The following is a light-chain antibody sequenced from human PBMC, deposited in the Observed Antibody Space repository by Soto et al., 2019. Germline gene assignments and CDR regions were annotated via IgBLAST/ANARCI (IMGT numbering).Light chain of an antibody. CDR1: SSDVGGYNY. CDR3: SSYTSSSTLYV. J-gene: IGLJ1*01. CDR2: DVS. Sequence: QSALTQPASVSGSPGQSVTISCTGTSSDVGGYNYVSWYQQLPGKAPKVIIYDVSNRPSGVSNRFSGSKSGNTASLTISGLQAADEAAYYCSSYTSSSTLYVFGTGTKLTVL. V-gene: IGLV2-14*01.